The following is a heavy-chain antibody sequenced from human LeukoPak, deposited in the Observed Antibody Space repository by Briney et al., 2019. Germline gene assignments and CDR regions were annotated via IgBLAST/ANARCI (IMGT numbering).Heavy chain of an antibody. CDR2: INHSGST. CDR3: ARHKDYYYSYMDV. Sequence: PSETLSLTCAVYGGPFSGYYWSWIRQPPGKGLEWIGEINHSGSTNYNPSLKSRVTISVDTSKNQFSLKLSSVTAVDTAVYYCARHKDYYYSYMDVWGKGTTVTISS. J-gene: IGHJ6*03. CDR1: GGPFSGYY. V-gene: IGHV4-34*01.